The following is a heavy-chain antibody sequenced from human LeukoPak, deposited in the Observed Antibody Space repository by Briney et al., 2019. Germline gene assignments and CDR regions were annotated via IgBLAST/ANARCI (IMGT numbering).Heavy chain of an antibody. CDR2: ISYDGSNK. J-gene: IGHJ4*02. Sequence: GGSLRLSCAASGFTFSSYAMHWVRQAPGKGLEWVAVISYDGSNKYYADSVKGRFTISRDNAKNSLYLQMNSLRAEDTAMYYCARDSAGNDYWGQGTLVTVSS. CDR1: GFTFSSYA. V-gene: IGHV3-30*04. D-gene: IGHD6-13*01. CDR3: ARDSAGNDY.